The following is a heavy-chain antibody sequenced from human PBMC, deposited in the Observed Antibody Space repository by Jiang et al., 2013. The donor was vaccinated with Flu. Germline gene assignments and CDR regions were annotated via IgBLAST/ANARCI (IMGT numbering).Heavy chain of an antibody. CDR3: AKDGQSAAPYGLDV. V-gene: IGHV3-30*02. CDR2: IRFDKNNR. J-gene: IGHJ6*02. D-gene: IGHD6-25*01. CDR1: GFTFTSYK. Sequence: VQLLESGGGVVQPGGSLRLSCAASGFTFTSYKFHWVRQAPGKGLEWVAFIRFDKNNRFYGDSVKGRFTISRDNSQNTVYLYMNSLRVDDTAVYYCAKDGQSAAPYGLDVWGQGTTVTVSS.